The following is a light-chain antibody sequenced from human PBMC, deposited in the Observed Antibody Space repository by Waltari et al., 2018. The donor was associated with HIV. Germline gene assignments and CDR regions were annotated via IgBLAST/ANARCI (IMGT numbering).Light chain of an antibody. Sequence: PGQRVTISCSGGSSNIGSRSVSWYQQLPGTAPKLLIYSSNQRPSGVPDRFSASKSGTSASLAISGLRSEDEADYYCAVWDDSLSGRVFGGGTKVTVL. J-gene: IGLJ3*02. V-gene: IGLV1-47*01. CDR1: SSNIGSRS. CDR2: SSN. CDR3: AVWDDSLSGRV.